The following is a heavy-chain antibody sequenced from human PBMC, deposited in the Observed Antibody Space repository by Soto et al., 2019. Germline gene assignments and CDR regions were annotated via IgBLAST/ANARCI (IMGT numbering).Heavy chain of an antibody. V-gene: IGHV5-10-1*01. D-gene: IGHD5-18*01. CDR2: MDPSDSYT. J-gene: IGHJ6*02. CDR1: GYTFTNYW. CDR3: AGPLLVDTSGTPYYYYGMDV. Sequence: GESLNISCKSSGYTFTNYWITWVRQMPGKGLEWMGRMDPSDSYTNYRPSFQGHVTIPADKSISTAYLPWSCLKASDTAGYYCAGPLLVDTSGTPYYYYGMDVWGQGTMVTVSS.